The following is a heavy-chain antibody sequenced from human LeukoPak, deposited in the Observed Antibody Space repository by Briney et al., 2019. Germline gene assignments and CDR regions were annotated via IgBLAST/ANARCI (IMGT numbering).Heavy chain of an antibody. Sequence: PSETLSLTCTVSGGSISSSSYYWGWIRQPPGKGLEWIGSIYYSGSTYYNPSLKSRVTISVDTSKNQFSLKLSSVTAADTAVYYCAREGSGYYNTRAFDIWGQETMVTVSS. V-gene: IGHV4-39*07. D-gene: IGHD3-3*01. CDR1: GGSISSSSYY. CDR2: IYYSGST. CDR3: AREGSGYYNTRAFDI. J-gene: IGHJ3*02.